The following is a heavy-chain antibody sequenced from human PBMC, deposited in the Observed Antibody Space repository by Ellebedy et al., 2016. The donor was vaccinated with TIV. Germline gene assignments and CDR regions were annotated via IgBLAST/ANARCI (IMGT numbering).Heavy chain of an antibody. CDR1: GYRFTDYC. Sequence: GESLKISCQGSGYRFTDYCIAWVRQMPGKGLEWMGIIWPGHSDITYSPSFQGQVTMSADRSTTTAYLQWSSLKASDSAMYYCATKYYYDSSGPDAFDIWGQGTMVTVSS. J-gene: IGHJ3*02. CDR3: ATKYYYDSSGPDAFDI. V-gene: IGHV5-51*01. D-gene: IGHD3-22*01. CDR2: IWPGHSDI.